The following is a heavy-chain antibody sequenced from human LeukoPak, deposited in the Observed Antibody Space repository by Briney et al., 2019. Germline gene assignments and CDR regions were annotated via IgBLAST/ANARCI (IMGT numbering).Heavy chain of an antibody. V-gene: IGHV3-7*01. CDR3: ASGRPFDC. D-gene: IGHD1-26*01. J-gene: IGHJ4*02. CDR1: GFTFSGYR. Sequence: PGGSLRLSCAASGFTFSGYRMNWVRQAPGKGLEWVAYIKQDGSEKYYVDSVKGRFTISRDNAKNSLYLQMNSLGAEDTAVYYCASGRPFDCWGQGTLVTVSS. CDR2: IKQDGSEK.